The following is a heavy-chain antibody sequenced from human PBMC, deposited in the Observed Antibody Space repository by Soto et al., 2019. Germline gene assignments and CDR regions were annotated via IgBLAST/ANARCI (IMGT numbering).Heavy chain of an antibody. CDR3: AHRLILGATAVFDF. CDR1: GFSLTTSGVG. CDR2: IYWSDDK. V-gene: IGHV2-5*01. D-gene: IGHD1-26*01. J-gene: IGHJ4*02. Sequence: GSGPTLVNPTQTLTLTCTFSGFSLTTSGVGVGWIRQPPRKALEWLAVIYWSDDKYYSPSLKNRLTITKDTSKNQVILTLTDTDPVDTATYYCAHRLILGATAVFDFWGQGTLVTVSS.